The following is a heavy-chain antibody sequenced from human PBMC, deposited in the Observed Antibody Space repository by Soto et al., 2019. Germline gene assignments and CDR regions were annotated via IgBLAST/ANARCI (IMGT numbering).Heavy chain of an antibody. J-gene: IGHJ6*02. V-gene: IGHV1-69*13. CDR2: IIPIFGTA. D-gene: IGHD3-3*01. CDR1: GGTFSSYA. Sequence: SVKVSCKASGGTFSSYAISWVRQAPGQGLEWMGGIIPIFGTANYAQKFQGRVTITADESTSTAYMELSSLRSEDTAVYYCASRLRFLEWSHRGYYGMDVWGQGTTVTVS. CDR3: ASRLRFLEWSHRGYYGMDV.